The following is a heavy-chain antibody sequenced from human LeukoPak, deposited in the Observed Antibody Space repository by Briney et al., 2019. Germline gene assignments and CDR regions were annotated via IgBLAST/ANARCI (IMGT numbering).Heavy chain of an antibody. J-gene: IGHJ1*01. CDR2: IYYSGST. V-gene: IGHV4-59*01. D-gene: IGHD1-26*01. CDR1: GGSISSYY. CDR3: ARAVSGSYGLFQH. Sequence: PSETLSLTCTVSGGSISSYYWSWIRQPPGKGLEWIGYIYYSGSTNYNPSLKSRVTISVDTSKNQFSLKLSSVTAEDTAVYYCARAVSGSYGLFQHWGQGTLVTVSS.